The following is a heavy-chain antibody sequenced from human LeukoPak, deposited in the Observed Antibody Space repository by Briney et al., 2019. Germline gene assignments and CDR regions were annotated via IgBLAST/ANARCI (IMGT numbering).Heavy chain of an antibody. D-gene: IGHD3-22*01. CDR2: IIPILGIA. CDR3: ATTPDYYDSSGYESFDY. Sequence: SVKVSCKASGGTFSSYAISWVRQAPGQGLEWVGRIIPILGIANYAQKFQGRVTITADKSTSTAYMELSSLRSEDTAVYYCATTPDYYDSSGYESFDYWGQGTLVTVSS. V-gene: IGHV1-69*04. CDR1: GGTFSSYA. J-gene: IGHJ4*02.